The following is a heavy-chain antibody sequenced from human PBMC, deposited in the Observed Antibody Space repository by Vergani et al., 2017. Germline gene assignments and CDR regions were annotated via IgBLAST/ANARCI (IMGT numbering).Heavy chain of an antibody. CDR3: AGDTHCSSTSCYDYYYYYYMDV. Sequence: QVQLVQSGAEVKKPGASVKVSCKASGYTFTSYGISWVRQAPGQGLEWMGWISAYNGNTNYAQKLQGRVTMTTDTSTSTAYMELRSLRSDDTAVYYCAGDTHCSSTSCYDYYYYYYMDVWGKGTTVTVSS. V-gene: IGHV1-18*01. J-gene: IGHJ6*03. CDR1: GYTFTSYG. CDR2: ISAYNGNT. D-gene: IGHD2-2*01.